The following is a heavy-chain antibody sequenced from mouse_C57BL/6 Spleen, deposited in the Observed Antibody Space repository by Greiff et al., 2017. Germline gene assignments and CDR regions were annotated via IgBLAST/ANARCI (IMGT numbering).Heavy chain of an antibody. CDR2: IDPSDSYT. CDR1: GYTFTSYW. V-gene: IGHV1-50*01. J-gene: IGHJ2*01. Sequence: QVQLQQPGAELVKPGASVKLSCKASGYTFTSYWMQWVKQRPGQGLEWIGEIDPSDSYTNYNQKVKGKATLTVDTSSSTAYMELSSLTSADSAVYYWARQTTAGYWGQGTTLTVSS. D-gene: IGHD1-2*01. CDR3: ARQTTAGY.